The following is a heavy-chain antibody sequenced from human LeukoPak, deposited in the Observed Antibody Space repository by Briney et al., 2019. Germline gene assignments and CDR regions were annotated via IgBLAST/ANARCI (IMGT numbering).Heavy chain of an antibody. Sequence: PGGSLRLSCAASGFTFSSYEMNWVRQAPGKGLEWVSYISSSGSTIYYADSVKGRFTISRDNAKNSLYLQMNSLRAEDTAVCYCARENDYGDHFDYWGQGTLVTVSS. V-gene: IGHV3-48*03. J-gene: IGHJ4*02. CDR2: ISSSGSTI. D-gene: IGHD4-17*01. CDR1: GFTFSSYE. CDR3: ARENDYGDHFDY.